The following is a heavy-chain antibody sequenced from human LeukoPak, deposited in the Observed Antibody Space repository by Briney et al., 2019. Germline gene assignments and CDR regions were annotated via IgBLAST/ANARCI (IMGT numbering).Heavy chain of an antibody. V-gene: IGHV3-48*03. CDR1: GFTVNTFE. CDR2: INSRDNVI. D-gene: IGHD2-2*01. J-gene: IGHJ3*01. CDR3: ARGGYCTSTLCYSLNAFDL. Sequence: GGSLRLSCAASGFTVNTFEMNWVRQAPGKGLEGVSYINSRDNVIYYADSVEGRFTISRDNAKNSLSLQMNSLRAEDTAVYYCARGGYCTSTLCYSLNAFDLWGQGTRVTVSS.